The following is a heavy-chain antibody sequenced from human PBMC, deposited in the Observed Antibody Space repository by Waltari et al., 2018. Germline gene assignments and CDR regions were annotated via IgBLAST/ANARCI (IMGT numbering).Heavy chain of an antibody. CDR2: IDWDDDK. CDR3: AREQIAAAGISVSIFDY. D-gene: IGHD6-13*01. CDR1: GFSLSTSGMC. J-gene: IGHJ4*02. Sequence: QVTLRESGPALVKPTQTLTLTCTFSGFSLSTSGMCVSWIRQPPGKALEWLARIDWDDDKYYSTSLKTRLTISKDTSKNQVVLTMTNMDPVDTATYYCAREQIAAAGISVSIFDYWGQGTLVTVSS. V-gene: IGHV2-70*15.